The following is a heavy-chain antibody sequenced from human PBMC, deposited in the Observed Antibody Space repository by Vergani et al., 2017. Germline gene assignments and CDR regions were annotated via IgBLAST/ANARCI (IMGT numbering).Heavy chain of an antibody. J-gene: IGHJ4*02. D-gene: IGHD5-24*01. CDR1: GLTFSDSV. CDR2: ISTSGKST. CDR3: ARETRDTPSSLDY. Sequence: EVQLLESGGGLVQPGGSLRLSCSASGLTFSDSVMAWVRQAPGKGLEWVSGISTSGKSTYYTDAVKGRFTISRDNSKNTLYLQMNSLRGDDTAVYYCARETRDTPSSLDYWGQGTLVTVSS. V-gene: IGHV3-23*01.